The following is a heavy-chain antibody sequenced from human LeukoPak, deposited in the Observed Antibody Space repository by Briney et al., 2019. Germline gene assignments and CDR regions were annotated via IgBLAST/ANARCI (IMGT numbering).Heavy chain of an antibody. CDR2: ISGSGGST. Sequence: RSGGSLRLSCAASGFTFSSYAMSWVRQAPGKGLEWVSAISGSGGSTYYADSVKGRFTISRDNSKNTLYLQMNSLRAEDTAVYYCAKDIDSSGSHDYWGQGTLVTVSS. V-gene: IGHV3-23*01. D-gene: IGHD3-22*01. J-gene: IGHJ4*02. CDR3: AKDIDSSGSHDY. CDR1: GFTFSSYA.